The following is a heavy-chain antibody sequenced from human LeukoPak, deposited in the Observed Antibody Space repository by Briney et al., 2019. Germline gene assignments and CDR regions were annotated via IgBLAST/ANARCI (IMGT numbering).Heavy chain of an antibody. V-gene: IGHV3-23*01. CDR1: GFPFSTYA. D-gene: IGHD4-17*01. CDR2: IRGSDGST. J-gene: IGHJ4*02. CDR3: AKDVYGDYGGLDY. Sequence: GGSLRLSCAASGFPFSTYAMSWVRQAPGKGLEWVSSIRGSDGSTYYADSVKGRFAISRDNSKNTLYLQMNSLRAEDTAVYYCAKDVYGDYGGLDYWGQGTLVNVSS.